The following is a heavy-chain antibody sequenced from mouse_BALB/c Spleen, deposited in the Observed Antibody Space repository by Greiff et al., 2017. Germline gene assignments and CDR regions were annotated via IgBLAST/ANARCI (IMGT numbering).Heavy chain of an antibody. CDR2: INPDSSTI. V-gene: IGHV4-1*02. Sequence: EVKLQESGGGLVQPGGSLKLSCAASGFDFSRYWMSWVRQAPGKGLEWIGEINPDSSTINYTPSLKDKFIISRDNAKNTLYLQMSKVRSEDTALYYCAREDIYYGNYPMDYWGQGTSVTVSS. CDR1: GFDFSRYW. CDR3: AREDIYYGNYPMDY. D-gene: IGHD2-1*01. J-gene: IGHJ4*01.